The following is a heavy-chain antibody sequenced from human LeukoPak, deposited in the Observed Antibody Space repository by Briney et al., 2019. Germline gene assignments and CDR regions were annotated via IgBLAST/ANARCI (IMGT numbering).Heavy chain of an antibody. V-gene: IGHV3-23*01. CDR2: ISDSGGST. D-gene: IGHD4-23*01. CDR1: GFTFSSYA. J-gene: IGHJ4*02. Sequence: GGSLRLSCAASGFTFSSYAMSWVRQAPGMGLEWVSGISDSGGSTYYADSVKGRHTISRDNSKNTLYLQMNSLRAEDTAVYYCAKDAPTVLILFDYWGQGTLVTVSS. CDR3: AKDAPTVLILFDY.